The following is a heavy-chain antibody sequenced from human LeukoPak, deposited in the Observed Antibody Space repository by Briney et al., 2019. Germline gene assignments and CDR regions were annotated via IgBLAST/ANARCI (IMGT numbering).Heavy chain of an antibody. Sequence: PSETLSLTCAVYGGSFSGYYWSWIRQPPGKGLEWIGEINHSGSTNYNPSLKSRVTISVDTAKNQFSLKLSSVTAADTVVYYCAALLIAAAGTEFYDYWGQGTLVTVSS. CDR1: GGSFSGYY. CDR2: INHSGST. CDR3: AALLIAAAGTEFYDY. V-gene: IGHV4-34*01. D-gene: IGHD6-13*01. J-gene: IGHJ4*02.